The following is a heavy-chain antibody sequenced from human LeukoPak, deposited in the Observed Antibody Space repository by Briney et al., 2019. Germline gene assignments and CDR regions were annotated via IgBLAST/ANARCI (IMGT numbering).Heavy chain of an antibody. D-gene: IGHD1-26*01. V-gene: IGHV3-74*01. CDR2: INTDGSST. J-gene: IGHJ4*02. CDR1: GFTFTRYW. Sequence: GGSLRLSCAASGFTFTRYWMHWVRQAPGKGLVWVSRINTDGSSTAYADSVKGRFTISRDDAKNTVYLQMNSLRAEDTAVYYCARVQNEWQLLPGFDYWGQGTLVTVSS. CDR3: ARVQNEWQLLPGFDY.